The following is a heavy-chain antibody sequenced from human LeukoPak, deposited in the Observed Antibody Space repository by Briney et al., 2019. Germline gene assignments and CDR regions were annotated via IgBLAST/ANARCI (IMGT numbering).Heavy chain of an antibody. CDR3: ARDRYSGSYHDY. CDR1: GFTFSSYS. J-gene: IGHJ4*02. Sequence: GGSLRLSCAASGFTFSSYSMNWVRQAPGKGLEWVSVIYSGGSTYYADSVKGRFTISRDNSKNTLYLQMNSLRAEDTAVYYCARDRYSGSYHDYWGQGTLVTVSS. D-gene: IGHD1-26*01. V-gene: IGHV3-53*01. CDR2: IYSGGST.